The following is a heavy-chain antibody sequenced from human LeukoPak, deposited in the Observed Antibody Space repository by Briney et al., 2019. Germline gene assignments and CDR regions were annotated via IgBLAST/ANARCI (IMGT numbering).Heavy chain of an antibody. V-gene: IGHV4-31*03. J-gene: IGHJ4*02. CDR2: ISHSGST. D-gene: IGHD2-2*01. CDR3: ARYYCGSSSCPGVDY. Sequence: SETLSLTCTVSGGSITSGGNYWTWIRQHPGECLEWIGYISHSGSTYYNPSLKSRVSISVDTSKNQLSLQVGSVTAADTAVYYCARYYCGSSSCPGVDYWGRGTVVSVS. CDR1: GGSITSGGNY.